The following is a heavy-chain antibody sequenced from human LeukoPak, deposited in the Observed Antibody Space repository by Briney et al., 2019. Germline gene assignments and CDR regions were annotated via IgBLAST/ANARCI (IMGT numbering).Heavy chain of an antibody. D-gene: IGHD4-17*01. V-gene: IGHV4-59*01. CDR3: ARVHVTTPDY. CDR2: IYYSGST. J-gene: IGHJ4*02. Sequence: SETLSLTCTVSGGSLSNYYWSWVRQPPGKGLEWIGYIYYSGSTNYNPSLKSRVTISVDTSKNQFSLKLSSVTAADTAVYYCARVHVTTPDYWGQGTLVTVSS. CDR1: GGSLSNYY.